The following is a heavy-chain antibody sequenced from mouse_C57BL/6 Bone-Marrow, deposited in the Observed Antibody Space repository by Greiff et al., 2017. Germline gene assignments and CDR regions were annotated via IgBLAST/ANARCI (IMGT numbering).Heavy chain of an antibody. Sequence: EVQLQQSGPELVKPGASVKISCKASGYTFTDYYMNWVKQSHGKSLEWIGDINPNNGGTSYNQKFKGKATLTVDKSSSTAYMELRSLTSEDSAVYNCGGTGNLDWFADWGRGTLVTVSA. CDR2: INPNNGGT. J-gene: IGHJ3*01. CDR1: GYTFTDYY. V-gene: IGHV1-26*01. CDR3: GGTGNLDWFAD. D-gene: IGHD2-1*01.